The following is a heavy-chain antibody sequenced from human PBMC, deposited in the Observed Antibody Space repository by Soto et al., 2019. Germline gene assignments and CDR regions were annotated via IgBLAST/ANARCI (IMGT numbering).Heavy chain of an antibody. J-gene: IGHJ4*02. CDR1: GDSVFSNSAA. CDR3: ARAQGYFDS. Sequence: SQTLSLTCASSGDSVFSNSAAWDWIRQSPSRGLEWLGRTYYRSKWYNDYAVSVKSRITINVDTSRNQISLQLNSVTPEDTAVYYCARAQGYFDSWGQGTLVTVSS. CDR2: TYYRSKWYN. V-gene: IGHV6-1*01.